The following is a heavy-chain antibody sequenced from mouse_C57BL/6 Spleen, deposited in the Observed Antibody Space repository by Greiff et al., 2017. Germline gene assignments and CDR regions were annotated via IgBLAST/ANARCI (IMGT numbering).Heavy chain of an antibody. J-gene: IGHJ2*01. V-gene: IGHV1-69*01. D-gene: IGHD1-1*01. Sequence: VQLQQPGAELVMPGASVKLSCKASGYTFTSYWMHWVKQRPGQGLEWIGEIDPSDSYTNYNQKFKGKSTLTVDKSSSTAYMQLSSLTSEDSAVYYCARYTRSFDYWGQGTTLTVSS. CDR2: IDPSDSYT. CDR1: GYTFTSYW. CDR3: ARYTRSFDY.